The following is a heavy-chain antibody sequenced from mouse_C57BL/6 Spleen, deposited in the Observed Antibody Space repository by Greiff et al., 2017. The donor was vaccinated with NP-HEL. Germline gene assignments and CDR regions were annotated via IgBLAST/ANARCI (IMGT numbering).Heavy chain of an antibody. CDR1: GYTFTSYD. CDR3: ARKNYGYGPWFAD. V-gene: IGHV1-85*01. Sequence: VQLQQSGPELVKPGASVKLSCKASGYTFTSYDINWVKQRPGQGLEWIGWIYPRDGSTKYNEKFKGKATFTVDTSSSTAYMELHSLTSEDSAVFCCARKNYGYGPWFADWGQGTLVTVSA. J-gene: IGHJ3*01. D-gene: IGHD2-2*01. CDR2: IYPRDGST.